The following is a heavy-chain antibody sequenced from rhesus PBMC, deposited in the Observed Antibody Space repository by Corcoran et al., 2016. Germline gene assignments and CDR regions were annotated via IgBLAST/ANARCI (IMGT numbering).Heavy chain of an antibody. D-gene: IGHD5-24*01. Sequence: QVQLQESGPGLVKPSETLSLTCAVSGGSFSSYWWSWIRQPPGKGLEWIGEINGNSRGTNYNPSLKSRVTISNDASKNRFALMLSSVTAADTAVYYCARYRAAFIQWVQLWGYWRQGVLVTVSS. CDR3: ARYRAAFIQWVQLWGY. J-gene: IGHJ4*01. CDR1: GGSFSSYW. CDR2: INGNSRGT. V-gene: IGHV4-80*01.